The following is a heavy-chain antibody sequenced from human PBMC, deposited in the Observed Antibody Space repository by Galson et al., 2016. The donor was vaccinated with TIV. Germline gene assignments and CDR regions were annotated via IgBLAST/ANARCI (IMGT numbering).Heavy chain of an antibody. J-gene: IGHJ4*02. Sequence: SVKVSCKVSGDSLSELVMHWVRQGPGKGLEWMGGFDPEVSKTVYAQKFQGRLTMTADTSRDTAYMELSSLTFEDTAVYYCATVAWFPGLSLDNWGQGTLVTVSS. D-gene: IGHD2/OR15-2a*01. V-gene: IGHV1-24*01. CDR2: FDPEVSKT. CDR1: GDSLSELV. CDR3: ATVAWFPGLSLDN.